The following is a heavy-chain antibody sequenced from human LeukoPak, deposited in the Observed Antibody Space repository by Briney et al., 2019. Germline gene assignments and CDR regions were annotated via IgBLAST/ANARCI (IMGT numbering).Heavy chain of an antibody. V-gene: IGHV1-46*01. J-gene: IGHJ4*02. Sequence: GASVTVSCKASGYTFTRYYIHWVRQAPGQGLEWMGIINPSGGSTSYAQKFQGRVTMARDTSTSTVYMELRSLRSEDTAVYYCARDQGRMSSRWPGFDYWGQGTLVTVSS. CDR1: GYTFTRYY. CDR3: ARDQGRMSSRWPGFDY. CDR2: INPSGGST. D-gene: IGHD6-13*01.